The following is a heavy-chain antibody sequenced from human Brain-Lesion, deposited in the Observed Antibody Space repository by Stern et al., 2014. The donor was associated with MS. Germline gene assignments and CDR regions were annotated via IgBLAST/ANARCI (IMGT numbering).Heavy chain of an antibody. CDR3: ARVDCSGTNCFYYYYGMDV. Sequence: VQLVESGGGLVKPGGSLRLSCEASGFTFNSYSMNWVRQAPGKGLEWVSSLSVGTDYIYYADSVKGRFNISRDNAKNSLFLQMNTLRAEDTGVYYCARVDCSGTNCFYYYYGMDVWGQGTTVTVSS. V-gene: IGHV3-21*01. CDR2: LSVGTDYI. D-gene: IGHD2-2*01. J-gene: IGHJ6*02. CDR1: GFTFNSYS.